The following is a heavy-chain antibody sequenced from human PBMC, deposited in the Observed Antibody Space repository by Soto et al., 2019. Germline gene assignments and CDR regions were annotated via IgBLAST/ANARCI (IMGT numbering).Heavy chain of an antibody. CDR3: ARDPFRSYYEDYFDY. CDR2: ISYDGSNK. Sequence: PGGSLRLSCAASGFTFSSYAMHWVRQAPGKGLEWVAVISYDGSNKYYADSVKGRFTISRDNSKNTLYLQMNSLRAEDTAVYYCARDPFRSYYEDYFDYWGQGTLVTVSS. CDR1: GFTFSSYA. D-gene: IGHD1-26*01. V-gene: IGHV3-30-3*01. J-gene: IGHJ4*02.